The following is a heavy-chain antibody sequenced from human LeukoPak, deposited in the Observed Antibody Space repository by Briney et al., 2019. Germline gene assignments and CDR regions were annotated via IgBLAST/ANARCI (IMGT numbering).Heavy chain of an antibody. V-gene: IGHV5-51*01. D-gene: IGHD6-13*01. CDR1: GYSFTSYW. CDR2: IFPGDSAT. CDR3: ARRSDYSSSWFYHY. J-gene: IGHJ4*02. Sequence: GESLKISCKGSGYSFTSYWIGWVRQMPGKGLEWMGIIFPGDSATRYSPSFQGQVTISVDKSISTAYLRWSSLKASDTAMYYCARRSDYSSSWFYHYWGQGTLVTVSS.